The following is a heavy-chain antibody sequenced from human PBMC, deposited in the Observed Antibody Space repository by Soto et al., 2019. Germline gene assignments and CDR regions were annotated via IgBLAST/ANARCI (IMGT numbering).Heavy chain of an antibody. Sequence: SETLSLTCAVYGGSFSGYYWSWIRQPPGKGLEWIGEINHSGSTNYNPSLKGRVTISVDTSKNQFSLKLSSVTAADPAVYYCARGYYYRFSISWSPSPLVGFGQYFQHWGQGTLVTVSS. CDR2: INHSGST. CDR3: ARGYYYRFSISWSPSPLVGFGQYFQH. D-gene: IGHD6-13*01. V-gene: IGHV4-34*01. J-gene: IGHJ1*01. CDR1: GGSFSGYY.